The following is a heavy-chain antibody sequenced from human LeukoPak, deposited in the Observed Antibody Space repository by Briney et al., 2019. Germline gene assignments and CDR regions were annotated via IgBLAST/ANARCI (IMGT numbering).Heavy chain of an antibody. CDR1: GGCIISSSYY. CDR2: IYYGGST. V-gene: IGHV4-39*01. J-gene: IGHJ5*02. D-gene: IGHD5/OR15-5a*01. Sequence: PSETLSLTCSVSGGCIISSSYYWGWIRQPPGKGMECIGYIYYGGSTYYNPSLRSRLTISVDTSKNQFSLKLNSVTAADTAVYYCARVLRTFNWFDPWGQGTLVTVSS. CDR3: ARVLRTFNWFDP.